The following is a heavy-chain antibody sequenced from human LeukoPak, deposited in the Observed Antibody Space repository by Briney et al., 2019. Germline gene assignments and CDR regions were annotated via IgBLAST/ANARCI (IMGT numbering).Heavy chain of an antibody. CDR1: GYTFTSYG. CDR3: ARDYYDSSGSKGTGY. V-gene: IGHV1-18*01. J-gene: IGHJ4*02. Sequence: ASVKVSCKASGYTFTSYGISWVRQAPGQGLEWMGWISAYNGNTNYAQKLQGRVTMTTDTSTSTAYMELRSLRSDDTAVYYCARDYYDSSGSKGTGYWGQGTLVIVSS. D-gene: IGHD3-22*01. CDR2: ISAYNGNT.